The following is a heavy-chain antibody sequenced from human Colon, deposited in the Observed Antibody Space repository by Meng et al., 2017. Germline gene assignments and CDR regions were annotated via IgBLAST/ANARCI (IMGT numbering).Heavy chain of an antibody. CDR1: GASIRSYY. J-gene: IGHJ4*02. D-gene: IGHD6-13*01. CDR3: GGQDRISWIDY. CDR2: MYYSGIT. Sequence: QVPLQESGPGLVKPSETLSLTCTVSGASIRSYYWSWIRQPPGKGLEWIGYMYYSGITTYNPSLKSRVTISIDTSKSQFSLKLTSVTAADTAVYYCGGQDRISWIDYWGQGTLVTVSS. V-gene: IGHV4-59*01.